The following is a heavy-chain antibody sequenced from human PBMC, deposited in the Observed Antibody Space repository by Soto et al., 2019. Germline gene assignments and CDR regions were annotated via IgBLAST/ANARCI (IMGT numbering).Heavy chain of an antibody. CDR3: ARHLSESGYDLNY. Sequence: SETLSLTCTVSGGYITSYSYYWAWIRQPPGKGLEWIGSIYFSGSTYYNSALKSRLAISIDMSKNQFPLNLSSVTAADTAVYYCARHLSESGYDLNYWGQGTPVTVSS. J-gene: IGHJ4*02. CDR2: IYFSGST. CDR1: GGYITSYSYY. V-gene: IGHV4-39*01. D-gene: IGHD5-12*01.